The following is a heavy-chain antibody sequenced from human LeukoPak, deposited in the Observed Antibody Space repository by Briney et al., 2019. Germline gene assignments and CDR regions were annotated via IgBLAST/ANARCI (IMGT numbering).Heavy chain of an antibody. CDR1: GGSISSYY. CDR2: IYDSGST. D-gene: IGHD5-12*01. CDR3: ARGGSGYDSFYYYGMDV. Sequence: NPSETLSLTYTVSGGSISSYYWSWIRQPPGKGLEWIGYIYDSGSTNYNPSLKSRVTISVDTSKNQFSLKLSSVTAADTAVYYCARGGSGYDSFYYYGMDVWGQGTTVTVSS. J-gene: IGHJ6*02. V-gene: IGHV4-59*01.